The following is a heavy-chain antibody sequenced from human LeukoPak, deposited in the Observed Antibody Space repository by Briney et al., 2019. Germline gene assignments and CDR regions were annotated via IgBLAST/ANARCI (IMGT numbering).Heavy chain of an antibody. CDR1: GFTFSSYE. CDR3: AREVFGELLGMDY. CDR2: ISSSGSTI. V-gene: IGHV3-48*03. Sequence: GGSLRLSCAASGFTFSSYEMNWVRQAPGKGLEWVSYISSSGSTIYYADSVKGRFTTSRDNAKNSLYLQMNSLRAEDTAVYYCAREVFGELLGMDYWGQGTLVTVSS. J-gene: IGHJ4*02. D-gene: IGHD1-26*01.